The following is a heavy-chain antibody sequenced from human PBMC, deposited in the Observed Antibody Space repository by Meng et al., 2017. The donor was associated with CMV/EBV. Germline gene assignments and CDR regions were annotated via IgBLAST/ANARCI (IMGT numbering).Heavy chain of an antibody. D-gene: IGHD1-26*01. Sequence: SETLSLTCAVYGGSFSGYYWSWIRQPPGKGLEWIGYIYYSGSTNYNPSLKSRVTISVDTSKKQFSLKLSSVTAADTAVYYCARGEGHSGSYYFYFDYWGQGTLVTVSS. J-gene: IGHJ4*02. CDR1: GGSFSGYY. CDR2: IYYSGST. CDR3: ARGEGHSGSYYFYFDY. V-gene: IGHV4-59*01.